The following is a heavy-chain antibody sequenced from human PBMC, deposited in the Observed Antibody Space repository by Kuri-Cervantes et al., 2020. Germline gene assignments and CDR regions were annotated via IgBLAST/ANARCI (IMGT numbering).Heavy chain of an antibody. J-gene: IGHJ3*02. CDR1: GFTFSSYA. CDR2: ISYDGSNK. Sequence: GESLKISCAASGFTFSSYAMSWVRQAPGKGLEWVAVISYDGSNKYYADSVKGRFTISRDNSKNTLYLQMNSLRAEDTAVYYCAAASKLRAFDIWGQGTMVTVSS. D-gene: IGHD6-25*01. V-gene: IGHV3-30-3*01. CDR3: AAASKLRAFDI.